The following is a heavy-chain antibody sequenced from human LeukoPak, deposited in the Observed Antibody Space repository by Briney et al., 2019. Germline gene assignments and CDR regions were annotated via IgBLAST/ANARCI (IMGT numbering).Heavy chain of an antibody. CDR1: GYTFTRYG. V-gene: IGHV1-18*01. D-gene: IGHD3-9*01. CDR2: ISAYNGNT. CDR3: ARYDILTGFDY. Sequence: ASVKVYCKASGYTFTRYGISWVRQAPGQGLEWMGWISAYNGNTNYAQKLQGRVTMTTDTSTSTAYMELRSLRSDDTAVYYCARYDILTGFDYWGQGTLVTVSS. J-gene: IGHJ4*02.